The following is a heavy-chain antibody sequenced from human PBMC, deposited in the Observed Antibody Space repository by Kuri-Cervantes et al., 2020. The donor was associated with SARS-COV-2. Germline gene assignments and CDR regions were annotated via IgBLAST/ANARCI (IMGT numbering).Heavy chain of an antibody. CDR2: IYYSGST. D-gene: IGHD3-3*01. Sequence: SETLSLTCTVSGGSISSYYWSWIRQPPGKGLKWIGYIYYSGSTNYNPSLKSRVTISVDTSKNQFSLKVNSVTAADTAVYYCARDLSLATYYDFWSGLYYFDYWGQGILVTVSS. V-gene: IGHV4-59*12. CDR1: GGSISSYY. CDR3: ARDLSLATYYDFWSGLYYFDY. J-gene: IGHJ4*02.